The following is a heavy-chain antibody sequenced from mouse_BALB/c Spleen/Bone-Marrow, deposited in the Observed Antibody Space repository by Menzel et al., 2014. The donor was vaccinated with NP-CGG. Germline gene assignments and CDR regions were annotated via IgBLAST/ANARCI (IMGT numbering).Heavy chain of an antibody. CDR2: ISYSSST. V-gene: IGHV3-2*02. CDR3: ARWDYGDYAMDY. D-gene: IGHD1-2*01. Sequence: EVQLQQSGPGLVKPSQSLSLTCTVTGYSITSDYAWNWIQQFQGNKLEWMGYISYSSSTNYNPSLKSRISITRDTSKNQFFLHLDSVTAEDTATYYCARWDYGDYAMDYWGHGTSVTVSS. J-gene: IGHJ4*01. CDR1: GYSITSDYA.